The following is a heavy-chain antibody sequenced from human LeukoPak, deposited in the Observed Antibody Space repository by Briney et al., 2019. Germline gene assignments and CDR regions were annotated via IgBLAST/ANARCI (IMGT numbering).Heavy chain of an antibody. J-gene: IGHJ4*02. CDR2: INSSGGKT. Sequence: GGSLGLSCAASGFTFSNYAMSWVRQAPGKGLEWVSAINSSGGKTYYADSVKGRFTISRDNSKNTLYLQMSSLRAEDTAVYYCAKVKTMVTTTEYGGQGTLVTVSS. V-gene: IGHV3-23*01. CDR1: GFTFSNYA. D-gene: IGHD4-17*01. CDR3: AKVKTMVTTTEY.